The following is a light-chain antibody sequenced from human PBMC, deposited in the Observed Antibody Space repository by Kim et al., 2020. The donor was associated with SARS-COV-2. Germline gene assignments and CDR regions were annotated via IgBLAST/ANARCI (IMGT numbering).Light chain of an antibody. V-gene: IGKV1-5*03. CDR1: QGFSSS. CDR3: QQYNSYPRT. Sequence: SSVGDSATSTCRASQGFSSSLAWYQQKPGKAPKLRFYKASSLESGVPSRFRGGGSETEFTLTLSSLHPDDFASYYCQQYNSYPRTFGLGTKVDIK. CDR2: KAS. J-gene: IGKJ1*01.